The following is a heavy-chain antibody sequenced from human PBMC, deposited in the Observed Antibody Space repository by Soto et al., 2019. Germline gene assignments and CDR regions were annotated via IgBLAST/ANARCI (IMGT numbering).Heavy chain of an antibody. J-gene: IGHJ4*02. CDR1: GFSLSSKGMR. D-gene: IGHD4-17*01. CDR3: ARSPGGFTVATYFFDY. Sequence: ASCPTLVNPTQTLTLTCTFSGFSLSSKGMRVSWIRQPPGKALEWLARIDWDDDKFYSPSLRTRLTISKDTSKNQVVLTMTNVDPKDTATYYCARSPGGFTVATYFFDYWGQGTLVTVSS. CDR2: IDWDDDK. V-gene: IGHV2-70*04.